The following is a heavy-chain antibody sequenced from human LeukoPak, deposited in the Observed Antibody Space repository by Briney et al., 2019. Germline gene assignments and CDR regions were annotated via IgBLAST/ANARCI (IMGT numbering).Heavy chain of an antibody. Sequence: SETLTLSCTVSGGSISNYGWSWIRQPPGKGLEWIGYVFDSGGTNYNPSLKSRVTISVDTSKKQFSLKLSSVTAADTAVYYCARGYSSSWNYFDYWGQGPLVAVSS. V-gene: IGHV4-59*01. J-gene: IGHJ4*02. CDR3: ARGYSSSWNYFDY. D-gene: IGHD6-13*01. CDR2: VFDSGGT. CDR1: GGSISNYG.